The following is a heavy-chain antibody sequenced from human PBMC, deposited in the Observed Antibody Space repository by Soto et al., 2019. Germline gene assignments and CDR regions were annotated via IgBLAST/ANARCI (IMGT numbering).Heavy chain of an antibody. CDR1: NGSIDNTVFF. Sequence: PSETLSLTCTVSNGSIDNTVFFWNWIRQHPGRGLEWIGYISYSGKTFYNPSLQSRVSTSLDTSTNQISLKLSSVTAADTAVYFCARHLSGDYPNANWFDPWGQGTLVTVSS. J-gene: IGHJ5*02. D-gene: IGHD4-17*01. CDR2: ISYSGKT. V-gene: IGHV4-31*03. CDR3: ARHLSGDYPNANWFDP.